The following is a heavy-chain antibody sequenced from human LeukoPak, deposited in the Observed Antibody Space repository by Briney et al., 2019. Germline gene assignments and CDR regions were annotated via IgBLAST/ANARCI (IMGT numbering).Heavy chain of an antibody. D-gene: IGHD4-17*01. CDR2: IIPIFGTA. CDR3: ARGEDYGDSGGAYYFDY. V-gene: IGHV1-69*13. CDR1: GYTFTSYY. J-gene: IGHJ4*02. Sequence: ASVKVSCKASGYTFTSYYMHWVRQAPGQGLEWMGGIIPIFGTANYAQKFQGRVTITADESTSTAYMELSSLRSEDTAVYYCARGEDYGDSGGAYYFDYWGQGTLVTVSS.